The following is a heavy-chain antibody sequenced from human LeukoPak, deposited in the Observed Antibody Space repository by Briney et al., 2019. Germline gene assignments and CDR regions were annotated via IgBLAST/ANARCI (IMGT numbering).Heavy chain of an antibody. CDR3: ARAKSYFDRIYYYYYYMDV. CDR2: INHSGST. V-gene: IGHV4-34*01. Sequence: PSETLSLTCAVYGGSFSGYYWSWIRQPPGKGLEWIGEINHSGSTNYNPSLKSRVTISVDTSKNQFSLKLSSVTAADTAVYYCARAKSYFDRIYYYYYYMDVWGKGTTVTVSS. J-gene: IGHJ6*03. CDR1: GGSFSGYY. D-gene: IGHD3-9*01.